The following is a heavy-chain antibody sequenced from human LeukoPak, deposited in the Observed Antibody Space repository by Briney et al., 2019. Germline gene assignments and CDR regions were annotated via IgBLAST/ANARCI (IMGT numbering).Heavy chain of an antibody. V-gene: IGHV1-69*04. J-gene: IGHJ5*02. CDR2: IIPILGIA. Sequence: SVKVSCKASGYTFTSYAISWVRQAPGQGLEWMGRIIPILGIANYAQKFQGRVTITADKSTSTAYMELSSLRSEDTAVYYCARDIRWFDPWGQGTLVTVSS. CDR1: GYTFTSYA. CDR3: ARDIRWFDP.